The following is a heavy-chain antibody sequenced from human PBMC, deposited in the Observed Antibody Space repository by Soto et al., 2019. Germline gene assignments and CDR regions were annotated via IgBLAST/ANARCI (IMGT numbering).Heavy chain of an antibody. V-gene: IGHV4-31*03. D-gene: IGHD2-15*01. CDR2: RYYSEST. CDR3: ARTNFSGGSCYLCSFDY. Sequence: PSETLSLTCTVSGGSITTGGYYWSWIRQLPGKGLEWIGHRYYSESTYYNPSLKIRVSISLDTSKNQFSLKLGFVTAAATAMYYCARTNFSGGSCYLCSFDYWGQGTLVTVSS. J-gene: IGHJ4*02. CDR1: GGSITTGGYY.